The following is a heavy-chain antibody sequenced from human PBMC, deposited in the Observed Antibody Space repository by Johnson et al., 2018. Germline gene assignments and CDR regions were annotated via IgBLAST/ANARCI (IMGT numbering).Heavy chain of an antibody. V-gene: IGHV3-33*01. CDR1: GFTFSNYG. J-gene: IGHJ1*01. D-gene: IGHD3-22*01. Sequence: QVQLVQSGGGVVQPGRSLRLSCAASGFTFSNYGMHWVRQAPGKGLEWVAVIWYDGSNKYYADSVKGRFPISRDNSKNTLYLKMNSLRAEDTAVYYCARDGGYYDESSGYYWQGYFQHWGQGTLVTVSS. CDR3: ARDGGYYDESSGYYWQGYFQH. CDR2: IWYDGSNK.